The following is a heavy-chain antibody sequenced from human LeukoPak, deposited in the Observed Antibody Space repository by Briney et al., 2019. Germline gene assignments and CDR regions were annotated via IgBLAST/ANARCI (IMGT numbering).Heavy chain of an antibody. V-gene: IGHV1-18*01. Sequence: ASVKVSCKASGYTFTSYGISWVRQAPGQGLEWMGWISAYNGNTNYAQKLQGRVTMTTDTSTSTAYMELRSLRSDDTAVYYCARDREMYYDILTGYYMRDDAFDIWGQGTMVTVSS. CDR3: ARDREMYYDILTGYYMRDDAFDI. J-gene: IGHJ3*02. CDR1: GYTFTSYG. D-gene: IGHD3-9*01. CDR2: ISAYNGNT.